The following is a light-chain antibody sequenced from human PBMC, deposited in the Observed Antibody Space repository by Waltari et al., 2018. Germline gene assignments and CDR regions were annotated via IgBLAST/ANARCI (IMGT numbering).Light chain of an antibody. CDR2: KAS. V-gene: IGKV1-5*03. CDR1: QNINTW. Sequence: DIQMTQSPSTLPASVGDRVTITCRASQNINTWLAWHQQKPGKAPKLLIYKASSLESGVPSRFSGSGSGTEFTLTISSLQPDDFATYYCLQYNGSPRTFGQGTKVEVK. CDR3: LQYNGSPRT. J-gene: IGKJ1*01.